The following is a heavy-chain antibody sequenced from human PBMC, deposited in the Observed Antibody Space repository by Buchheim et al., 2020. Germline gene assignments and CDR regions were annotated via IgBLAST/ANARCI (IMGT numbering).Heavy chain of an antibody. J-gene: IGHJ4*02. CDR1: GGSISSGSYY. CDR3: ARFVELSTRWYYFDY. CDR2: IYTSGST. D-gene: IGHD4-23*01. Sequence: QVQLQESGPGLVKPSQTLSLTCTVSGGSISSGSYYWSWIRQPAGKGLEWIGRIYTSGSTNYNPSLKSRVTISVDTSKNQFSLKLSSVTAADTAVYYCARFVELSTRWYYFDYWGQGTL. V-gene: IGHV4-61*02.